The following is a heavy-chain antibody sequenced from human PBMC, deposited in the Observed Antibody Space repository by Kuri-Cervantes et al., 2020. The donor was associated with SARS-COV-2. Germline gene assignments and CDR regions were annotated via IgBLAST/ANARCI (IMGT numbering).Heavy chain of an antibody. V-gene: IGHV3-23*01. CDR2: ISGSGGST. Sequence: RGSLRLSCAASGFTFSSYAMSWVRQAPGKGLEWVSAISGSGGSTYYADSVKGRFTISRDNSKNTLYLQMNSLRAEDTAVYYCARGDYGDYGDYWGQGTLVTVSS. CDR1: GFTFSSYA. J-gene: IGHJ4*02. CDR3: ARGDYGDYGDY. D-gene: IGHD4-17*01.